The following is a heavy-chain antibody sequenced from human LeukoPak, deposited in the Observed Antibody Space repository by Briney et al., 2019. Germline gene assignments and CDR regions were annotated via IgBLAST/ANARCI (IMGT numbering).Heavy chain of an antibody. V-gene: IGHV3-48*04. J-gene: IGHJ6*03. D-gene: IGHD3-22*01. Sequence: GGSLRLSCAASGFTFSSYAMSWVRQAPGKGLEWLSYITTTSSTIYYADSVKGRFTISRDNAKNSMYLQMNSLRAEDTAVYYCARVPFYYDSSGLYPTYYYYMDVWGTGTTVTVSS. CDR3: ARVPFYYDSSGLYPTYYYYMDV. CDR1: GFTFSSYA. CDR2: ITTTSSTI.